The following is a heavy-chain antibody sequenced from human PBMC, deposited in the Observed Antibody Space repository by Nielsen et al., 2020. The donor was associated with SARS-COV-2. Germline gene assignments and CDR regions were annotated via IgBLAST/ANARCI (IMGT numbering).Heavy chain of an antibody. CDR3: ARASAGSFDY. CDR2: INLNSGDT. V-gene: IGHV1-2*06. J-gene: IGHJ4*02. D-gene: IGHD1-26*01. Sequence: SVQVSCQASGYSFTGNYIHWVGQAPGQGLEWMGRINLNSGDTNFVQRFQGRVTMTRDTSIRTSYMELTTLNSDDTAVYYCARASAGSFDYWGQGTLVTVSS. CDR1: GYSFTGNY.